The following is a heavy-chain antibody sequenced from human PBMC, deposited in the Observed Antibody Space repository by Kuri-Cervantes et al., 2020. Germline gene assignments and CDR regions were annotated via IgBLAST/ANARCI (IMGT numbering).Heavy chain of an antibody. D-gene: IGHD3-22*01. CDR1: GYTFTDYF. V-gene: IGHV1-2*02. CDR2: VHSNNGGT. Sequence: ASVKVSCKATGYTFTDYFIPWVREAPGQGLEWMGWVHSNNGGTNYAQKFQGRVTMTRDTSISTAYMDLSGLRADDTAVYYCARSLMSYYYDSGGYHSIDAWGQGTLVTVSS. J-gene: IGHJ5*02. CDR3: ARSLMSYYYDSGGYHSIDA.